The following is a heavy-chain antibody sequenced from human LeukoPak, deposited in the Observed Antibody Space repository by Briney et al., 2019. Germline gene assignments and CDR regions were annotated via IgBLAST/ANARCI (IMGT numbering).Heavy chain of an antibody. J-gene: IGHJ4*02. Sequence: GGSLRLSCAASGLTGSHNYVSWVRQAPGKGLEWVSAIGTAGDTYYPGSVKGRFTISRENAKNSLYLQMNSLRAEDTAVYYCARGGHDRNSYCTNGVCYSDPPDYWGQGTLVTVSS. V-gene: IGHV3-13*01. CDR3: ARGGHDRNSYCTNGVCYSDPPDY. D-gene: IGHD2-8*01. CDR1: GLTGSHNY. CDR2: IGTAGDT.